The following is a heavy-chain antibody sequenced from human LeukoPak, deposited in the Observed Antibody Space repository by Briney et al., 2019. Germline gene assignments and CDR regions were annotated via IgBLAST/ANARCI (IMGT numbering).Heavy chain of an antibody. CDR1: GYTFTGYY. J-gene: IGHJ4*02. Sequence: ASVKVSCKASGYTFTGYYMHWVRQAPGQGLEWMGWINPNSGGTNYAQKFQGRVTMTRDTSISSAYMELSRLRSDDTAVYYCARGGGWLQSRFDYWGQGTLVTVSS. V-gene: IGHV1-2*02. D-gene: IGHD5-24*01. CDR2: INPNSGGT. CDR3: ARGGGWLQSRFDY.